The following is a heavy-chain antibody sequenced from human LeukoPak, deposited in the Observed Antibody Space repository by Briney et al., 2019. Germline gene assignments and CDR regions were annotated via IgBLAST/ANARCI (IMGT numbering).Heavy chain of an antibody. CDR2: ISSSGISM. V-gene: IGHV3-11*04. D-gene: IGHD5-18*01. Sequence: PGGSLRLSCAVSGFTFSDYYMSWIRQAPGKGLEWVSYISSSGISMYYADPVKGRFTISRDNSKNSLYLQMNSLRAEDTAVYYCARATSDTAMVNDAFDIWGQGTMVTVSS. CDR3: ARATSDTAMVNDAFDI. J-gene: IGHJ3*02. CDR1: GFTFSDYY.